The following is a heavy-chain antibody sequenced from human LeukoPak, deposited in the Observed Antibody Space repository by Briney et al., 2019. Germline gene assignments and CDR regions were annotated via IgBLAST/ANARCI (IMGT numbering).Heavy chain of an antibody. CDR3: AKDVTGYDYVWGSYLFDY. CDR1: GFTFSSYA. J-gene: IGHJ4*02. V-gene: IGHV3-23*01. D-gene: IGHD3-16*02. CDR2: ISGSGGST. Sequence: PGGSLRLSCAASGFTFSSYAMSWVRQAPGKGLEWVSAISGSGGSTYYADSVKGRFTISRDNSKNTLYLQMNSLRAEDTAVYYCAKDVTGYDYVWGSYLFDYWGQGTLVTVSS.